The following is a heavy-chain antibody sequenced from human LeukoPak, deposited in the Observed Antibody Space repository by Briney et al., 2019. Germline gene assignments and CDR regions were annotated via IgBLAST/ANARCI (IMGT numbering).Heavy chain of an antibody. CDR2: ISSSSSTI. V-gene: IGHV3-48*01. CDR3: TRLKEEGQVVADFDY. CDR1: GFTFSSYS. D-gene: IGHD5-12*01. Sequence: GGSLRLSCAASGFTFSSYSMNWVRQAPGKGLEWVSYISSSSSTIYYADSVKGRFTISRDNAKNSLYLQMNSLTTEDTAVYYCTRLKEEGQVVADFDYWGQGTLVTVSS. J-gene: IGHJ4*01.